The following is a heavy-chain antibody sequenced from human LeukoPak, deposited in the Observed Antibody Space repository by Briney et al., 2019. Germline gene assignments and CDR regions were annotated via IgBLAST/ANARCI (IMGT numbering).Heavy chain of an antibody. D-gene: IGHD3-10*01. V-gene: IGHV1-2*02. J-gene: IGHJ4*02. Sequence: ASVKVSCKASGYTFTGYYMHWVRQAPGQGLEWMGWINPNSGGTNYAQKLQGRVTMTTDTSTSTAFMELRSLRSDDTAVYYCARVGTYYYGSGSYPFDYWGQGTLVTVSS. CDR3: ARVGTYYYGSGSYPFDY. CDR1: GYTFTGYY. CDR2: INPNSGGT.